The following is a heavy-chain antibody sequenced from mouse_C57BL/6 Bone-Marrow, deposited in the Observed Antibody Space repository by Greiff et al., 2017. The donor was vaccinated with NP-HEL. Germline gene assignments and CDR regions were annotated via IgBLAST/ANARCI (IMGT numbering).Heavy chain of an antibody. D-gene: IGHD2-4*01. J-gene: IGHJ3*01. CDR1: GYTFTSYV. Sequence: EVQLVESGPELVKPGASVKMSCKASGYTFTSYVMHWVKQKPGQGLEWIGYIYPYNDGTKYNEKFKGKATLTSDKSSSTAYMELSSLTSEDSAVYYCAREESQIFLIYYDYVGWFAYWGQGTLVTVSA. V-gene: IGHV1-14*01. CDR3: AREESQIFLIYYDYVGWFAY. CDR2: IYPYNDGT.